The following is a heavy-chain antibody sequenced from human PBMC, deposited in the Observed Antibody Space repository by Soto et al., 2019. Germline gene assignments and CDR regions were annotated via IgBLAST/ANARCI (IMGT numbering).Heavy chain of an antibody. D-gene: IGHD3-9*01. CDR2: ISYDGSNK. Sequence: QVHLVESGGGVVQPGRSLRLSCAASGFTFSSYAIHWVRQAPGKGLEWVTVISYDGSNKYYADSGKGRVTISRDNSKSTLYLQRNSLRAEDTAVYYCARAGGSNQFYDNYYSMDVWGQGTTVTASS. CDR3: ARAGGSNQFYDNYYSMDV. V-gene: IGHV3-30-3*01. J-gene: IGHJ6*02. CDR1: GFTFSSYA.